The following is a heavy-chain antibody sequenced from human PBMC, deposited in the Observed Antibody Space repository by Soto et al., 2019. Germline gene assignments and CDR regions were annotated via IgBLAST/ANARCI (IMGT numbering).Heavy chain of an antibody. D-gene: IGHD3-10*01. CDR3: ARDGGLYYYYYGMDV. Sequence: GGSLRLSCAASGFTFSSYGMHWVRQAPGKGLEWVAVIWYDGSNKYYADSVKGRFTISRDNSKNTLYLQMNSLRAEDTAVYYCARDGGLYYYYYGMDVWGQGTTVTVSS. CDR1: GFTFSSYG. J-gene: IGHJ6*02. CDR2: IWYDGSNK. V-gene: IGHV3-33*01.